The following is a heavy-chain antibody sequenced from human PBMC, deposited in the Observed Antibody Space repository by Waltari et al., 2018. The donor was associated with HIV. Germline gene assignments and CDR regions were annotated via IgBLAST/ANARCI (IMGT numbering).Heavy chain of an antibody. CDR2: IRSSVNFK. D-gene: IGHD6-6*01. J-gene: IGHJ5*02. Sequence: EVQLVESGGGPVKPGESLRLSCVTSGFIFNTYSMNWVRKAPGEGPEWVSSIRSSVNFKHYADSVKGRFTISRDNAEKSLYLEMNGLRAEDTAIYYCARDSRGSTWSLNWFDPWGQGTLVTVSS. CDR3: ARDSRGSTWSLNWFDP. V-gene: IGHV3-21*02. CDR1: GFIFNTYS.